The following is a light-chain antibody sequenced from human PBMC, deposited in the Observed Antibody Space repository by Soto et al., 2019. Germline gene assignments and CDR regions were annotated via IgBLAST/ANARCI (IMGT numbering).Light chain of an antibody. J-gene: IGLJ3*02. V-gene: IGLV2-8*01. CDR2: EVS. Sequence: QSAPTQPPSASGSPGQPATISCTGTSRDVGGYNYVSWYQQYPGKAPKLMIYEVSKRPSGVPDRSSGSKSGNTASLTVSGRPDEDDADYYCSSDAGMSTWVFGGGTKLTVL. CDR1: SRDVGGYNY. CDR3: SSDAGMSTWV.